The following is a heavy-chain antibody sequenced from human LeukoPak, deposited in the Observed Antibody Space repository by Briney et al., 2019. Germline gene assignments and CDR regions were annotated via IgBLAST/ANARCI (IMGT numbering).Heavy chain of an antibody. CDR1: GFTFSKYD. CDR2: INNSGGRT. J-gene: IGHJ6*02. D-gene: IGHD2/OR15-2a*01. Sequence: PGGSLRLSCAASGFTFSKYDMSWVRQGPGKGPEWVSGINNSGGRTYYADSVKGRFTISRDNSKNTLSLQMNSLRAEDTAVYYCAKEHCTSTRCVYYYYTMDVWGQGTTVTVSS. CDR3: AKEHCTSTRCVYYYYTMDV. V-gene: IGHV3-23*01.